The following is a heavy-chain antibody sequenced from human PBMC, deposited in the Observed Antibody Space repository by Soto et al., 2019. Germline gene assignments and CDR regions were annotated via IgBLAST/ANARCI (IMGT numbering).Heavy chain of an antibody. CDR3: ARIRSRCSCYSFDC. D-gene: IGHD2-15*01. Sequence: QVQLVQSGAEVKKPGASVKVSCKASGYTFTNYAIHWVRQAPGQRLEWMGWIDGGNGNTKYSQKFQGRVTITRDTSASTAYMELSSLSSEDTAVYYCARIRSRCSCYSFDCWAHGTLVTVSS. CDR2: IDGGNGNT. CDR1: GYTFTNYA. V-gene: IGHV1-3*01. J-gene: IGHJ4*01.